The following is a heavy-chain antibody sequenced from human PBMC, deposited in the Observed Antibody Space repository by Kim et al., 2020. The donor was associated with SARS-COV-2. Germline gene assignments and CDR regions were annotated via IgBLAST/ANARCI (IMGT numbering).Heavy chain of an antibody. V-gene: IGHV3-9*01. CDR3: AKDIMATIALGFDY. D-gene: IGHD5-12*01. J-gene: IGHJ4*02. CDR1: GFTFDDYA. Sequence: GGSLRLSCAASGFTFDDYAMHWVRQAPGKGLEWVSGISWNSGSIGYADSVKGRFTISRDNAKNSLYLQMNSLRAEDTALYYCAKDIMATIALGFDYWGQGTLVTVSS. CDR2: ISWNSGSI.